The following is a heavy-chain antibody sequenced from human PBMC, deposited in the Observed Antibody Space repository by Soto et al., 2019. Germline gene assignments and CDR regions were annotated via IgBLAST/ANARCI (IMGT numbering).Heavy chain of an antibody. Sequence: PSETLSLTCSVSGGSINSGDSYWNWIRQNPGKGLEWIGFIYYTGNTYCNPSLRSRCSMSLDTSENQFSLKLSPVTAADTAVYYCARDKGRRDGYNYWGQGTLVTVSS. CDR3: ARDKGRRDGYNY. D-gene: IGHD5-12*01. V-gene: IGHV4-31*03. CDR1: GGSINSGDSY. J-gene: IGHJ4*02. CDR2: IYYTGNT.